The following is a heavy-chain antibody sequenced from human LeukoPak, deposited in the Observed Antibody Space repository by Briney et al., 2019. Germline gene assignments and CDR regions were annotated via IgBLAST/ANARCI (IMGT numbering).Heavy chain of an antibody. J-gene: IGHJ4*02. CDR1: GGSFSGYY. CDR3: ARLVPAATFDY. V-gene: IGHV4-34*01. CDR2: INHSGST. Sequence: SETLSLTCAVYGGSFSGYYWSWIRQPPGKGLEWIGEINHSGSTNYNPSLKSRVTISVDTSKNQFPLKLSSVTAADTAVYYCARLVPAATFDYWGQGTLVTVSS. D-gene: IGHD2-2*01.